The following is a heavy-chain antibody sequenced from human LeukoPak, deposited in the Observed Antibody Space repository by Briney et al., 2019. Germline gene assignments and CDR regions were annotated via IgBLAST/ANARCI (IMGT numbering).Heavy chain of an antibody. Sequence: SETLSLTCTVSGGSISSGGYYWSWIRQHPGKGLEWIGYIYYSGSTYYNPSLKSRVTTSVDTSKNQFSLKLSSVTAADTAVYYCARDNYGDYVPYYYYGMDVWGQGTTVTVSS. J-gene: IGHJ6*02. D-gene: IGHD4-17*01. V-gene: IGHV4-31*03. CDR3: ARDNYGDYVPYYYYGMDV. CDR1: GGSISSGGYY. CDR2: IYYSGST.